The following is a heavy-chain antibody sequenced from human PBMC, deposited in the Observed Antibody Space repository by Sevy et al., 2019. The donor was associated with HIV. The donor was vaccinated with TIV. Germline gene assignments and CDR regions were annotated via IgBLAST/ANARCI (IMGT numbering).Heavy chain of an antibody. V-gene: IGHV3-21*01. D-gene: IGHD4-17*01. J-gene: IGHJ4*02. Sequence: GGSLRLSCAASGFSFNSYDMNWVRQAPGKGLEWVSSISSVSTIIYYGDSVKGRFTISSTIAKNTLHLQMNSLRAEDTAVYYGARDLEFYDYGDYGPAFMPDYWGQGTLVTVSS. CDR3: ARDLEFYDYGDYGPAFMPDY. CDR2: ISSVSTII. CDR1: GFSFNSYD.